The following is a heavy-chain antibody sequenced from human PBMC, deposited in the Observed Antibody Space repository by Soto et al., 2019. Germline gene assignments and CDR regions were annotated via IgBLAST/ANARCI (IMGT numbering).Heavy chain of an antibody. J-gene: IGHJ5*02. Sequence: LRLSCAASGFTFSSYSMNWVRQAPGKGLEWVSSISSSSSYIYYADSVKGRFTISRDNAKNSLYLQMNSLRAEDTAVYYCASCYCSSTSCPPRPWGQGTLVTVS. D-gene: IGHD2-2*01. CDR2: ISSSSSYI. CDR1: GFTFSSYS. CDR3: ASCYCSSTSCPPRP. V-gene: IGHV3-21*01.